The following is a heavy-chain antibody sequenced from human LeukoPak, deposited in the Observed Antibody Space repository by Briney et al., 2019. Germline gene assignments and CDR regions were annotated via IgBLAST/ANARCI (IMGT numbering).Heavy chain of an antibody. CDR1: GFPFSDHY. CDR2: SRNKANSYTT. D-gene: IGHD2-15*01. CDR3: ALVVAATRGAFDI. V-gene: IGHV3-72*01. Sequence: GGSLRLSCAASGFPFSDHYIDWVRQAPGKGLQWVGRSRNKANSYTTEYAASVKGRFIISRDDSERSLYLQMNSLTAEDTAVYYCALVVAATRGAFDIWGQGTMVTVSS. J-gene: IGHJ3*02.